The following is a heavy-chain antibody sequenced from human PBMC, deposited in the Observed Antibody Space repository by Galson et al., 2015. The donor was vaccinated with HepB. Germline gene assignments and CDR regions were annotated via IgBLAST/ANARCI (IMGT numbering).Heavy chain of an antibody. CDR3: ARRVSPANSGSYSDY. CDR1: GYSFSNYW. V-gene: IGHV5-51*01. CDR2: IYPGASDT. J-gene: IGHJ4*02. Sequence: QSGAEVKKPGESLKISCKGSGYSFSNYWIGWVRQMPGKGPEWMGLIYPGASDTRYSRSFQGHITIPVDKSISTAYLQWSSLKASDTAMYYCARRVSPANSGSYSDYWGQGTLVTVSS. D-gene: IGHD3-10*01.